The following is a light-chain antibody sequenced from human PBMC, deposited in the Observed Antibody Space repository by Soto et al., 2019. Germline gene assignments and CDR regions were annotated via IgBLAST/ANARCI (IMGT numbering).Light chain of an antibody. CDR2: AAS. CDR1: QGISSY. J-gene: IGKJ2*01. Sequence: AIRMTQSPSSFSASTGDRVTITCRASQGISSYLAWYQQKPGKAPTLLIYAASTLQSGVPSRFSGSGSGRDFTISISGLQSEDFVTYYWQQYYSYSRYTFGQGTKLEIK. CDR3: QQYYSYSRYT. V-gene: IGKV1-8*01.